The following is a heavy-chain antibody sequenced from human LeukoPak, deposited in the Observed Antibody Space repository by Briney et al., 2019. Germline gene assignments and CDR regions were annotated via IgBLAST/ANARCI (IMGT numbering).Heavy chain of an antibody. D-gene: IGHD1-26*01. V-gene: IGHV1-69*05. J-gene: IGHJ4*02. CDR3: ASHRGSYELFDY. CDR2: IIPIFGTA. CDR1: GGTFSSYA. Sequence: SVKVSCKASGGTFSSYAISWVRQAPGQGLEWMGGIIPIFGTANYAQKFQGRVTVTTDESTSTAYMELSSLRSEDTAVYYCASHRGSYELFDYRGQGTPVTVSS.